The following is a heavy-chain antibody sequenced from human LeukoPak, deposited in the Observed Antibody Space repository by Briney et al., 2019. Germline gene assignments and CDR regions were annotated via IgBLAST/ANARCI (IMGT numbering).Heavy chain of an antibody. CDR3: ARGAVYYDFWSGPTSYLFDP. V-gene: IGHV1-8*01. Sequence: EASVKVSCKASGYTFTSYDINWVRQATGQGLEWMGWMNPNSGNTGYAQKFQGRVTMTRNTSISTAYMELSSLRSEDTAVYYCARGAVYYDFWSGPTSYLFDPWGQGTLVTVSS. CDR2: MNPNSGNT. CDR1: GYTFTSYD. J-gene: IGHJ5*02. D-gene: IGHD3-3*01.